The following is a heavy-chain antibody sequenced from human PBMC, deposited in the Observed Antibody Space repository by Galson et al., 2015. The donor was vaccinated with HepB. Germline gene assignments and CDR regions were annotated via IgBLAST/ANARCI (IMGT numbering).Heavy chain of an antibody. CDR2: INPNSGGT. J-gene: IGHJ4*02. V-gene: IGHV1-2*02. CDR1: GYTFTGYY. Sequence: SVKVSCKASGYTFTGYYMHWVRQAPGQGLEWMGWINPNSGGTNYAQKFQGRITMTRDTSISTAYMELSRLRSDDTAVYYCARDPFYYDSSGYKSTFDYWGQGTLVTVSS. D-gene: IGHD3-22*01. CDR3: ARDPFYYDSSGYKSTFDY.